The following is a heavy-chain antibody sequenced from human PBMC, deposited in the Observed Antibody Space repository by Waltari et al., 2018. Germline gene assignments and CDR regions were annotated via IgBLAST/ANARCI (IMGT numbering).Heavy chain of an antibody. V-gene: IGHV4-59*13. Sequence: QVQLQESGPGLVKPSKTLSLTCTVSGGSINNYYWSWIRQPPGKGLEWIGFIYYSGNTKYSPSLRSRVTISIDTSKSQCSLKLTSVTAADTAVYYCARGRLRDFDVDYQFYYAMDVWGQGTTVAVSS. CDR2: IYYSGNT. CDR1: GGSINNYY. J-gene: IGHJ6*02. D-gene: IGHD3-9*01. CDR3: ARGRLRDFDVDYQFYYAMDV.